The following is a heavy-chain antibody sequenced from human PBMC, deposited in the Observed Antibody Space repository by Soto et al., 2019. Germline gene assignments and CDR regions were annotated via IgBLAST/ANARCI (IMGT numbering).Heavy chain of an antibody. Sequence: SETLSLTCAVYGGSFSGYYWSWIRQPPGKGLEWIGEINHSGSTNYNPSLKSRVTISVDTSKNQFSRKLNSVTAADTAVYYCARMNYYDTSGYPFDYWGQGRMVTVS. V-gene: IGHV4-34*01. J-gene: IGHJ4*02. CDR2: INHSGST. CDR3: ARMNYYDTSGYPFDY. CDR1: GGSFSGYY. D-gene: IGHD3-22*01.